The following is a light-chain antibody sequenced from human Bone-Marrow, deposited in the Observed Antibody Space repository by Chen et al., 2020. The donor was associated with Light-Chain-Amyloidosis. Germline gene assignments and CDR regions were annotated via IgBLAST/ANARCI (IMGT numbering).Light chain of an antibody. CDR2: EDD. CDR1: SGSIATNY. V-gene: IGLV6-57*01. J-gene: IGLJ3*02. Sequence: NFMLTQPHSLSESPGTPVFTSCRRSSGSIATNYVQWYQQRPGSSPTTVIYEDDQGPSGVPDRFSGSIGRSSNSASLTISGLKTEDEADYYCQSYQGSSQGVFGGGTKLTVL. CDR3: QSYQGSSQGV.